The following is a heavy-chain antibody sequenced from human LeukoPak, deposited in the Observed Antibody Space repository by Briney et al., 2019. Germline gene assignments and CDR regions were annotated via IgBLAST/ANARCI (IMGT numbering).Heavy chain of an antibody. J-gene: IGHJ4*02. CDR1: GGSISSSYYY. Sequence: PSETLSLTCTVSGGSISSSYYYWGWIRQPPGKGLEWIGSIYYSGSTYYNPSLKSRVTISVDTSKNQFSLKLRSVTAADTAVYYCARGVQLDYWGQGTLVTVSS. V-gene: IGHV4-39*01. CDR2: IYYSGST. D-gene: IGHD5-18*01. CDR3: ARGVQLDY.